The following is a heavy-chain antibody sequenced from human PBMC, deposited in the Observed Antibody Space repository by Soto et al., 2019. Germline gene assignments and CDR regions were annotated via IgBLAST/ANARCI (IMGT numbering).Heavy chain of an antibody. V-gene: IGHV1-2*02. D-gene: IGHD3-3*01. CDR2: INPNSGGT. CDR3: ARERDFGGVTHYYGMDV. CDR1: GYTFTGYY. Sequence: ASVKVSCKASGYTFTGYYMHWVRQAPGQGLEWMGWINPNSGGTNYAQKFQGRVTMTRDTSISTAYMELSRLRSDDTAVYYCARERDFGGVTHYYGMDVWGQGTTVTVSS. J-gene: IGHJ6*02.